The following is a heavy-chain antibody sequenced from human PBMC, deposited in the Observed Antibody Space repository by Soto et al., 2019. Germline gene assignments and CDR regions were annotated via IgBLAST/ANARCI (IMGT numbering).Heavy chain of an antibody. Sequence: EVQLLESGGGLVQPGGSLRLSCAASGFTFSSYAMSWVRQAPGKGLEWVSAISGSGGSTYYADSVKGRFTISRDNSKNTRYLQMNSLRAEDTAVYYCAKVDRDSSSWPNWGQGTLVTVSS. V-gene: IGHV3-23*01. CDR2: ISGSGGST. J-gene: IGHJ4*02. CDR1: GFTFSSYA. D-gene: IGHD6-13*01. CDR3: AKVDRDSSSWPN.